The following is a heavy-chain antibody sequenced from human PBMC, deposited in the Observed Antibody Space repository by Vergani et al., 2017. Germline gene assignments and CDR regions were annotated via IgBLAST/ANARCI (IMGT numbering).Heavy chain of an antibody. CDR1: GFNFRSFG. J-gene: IGHJ3*02. D-gene: IGHD6-19*01. CDR3: AKVGRSEVAGTFGAFDI. Sequence: QALLVQSGGGAVQPGGSLRLSCEASGFNFRSFGMHWVRQAPGKGLEWLAHIGYDGKKTDFADSVKGRFTISRDNSKNTLFLHMNSLRPEDTAVYYCAKVGRSEVAGTFGAFDIWGQGTMVTVSS. CDR2: IGYDGKKT. V-gene: IGHV3-30*02.